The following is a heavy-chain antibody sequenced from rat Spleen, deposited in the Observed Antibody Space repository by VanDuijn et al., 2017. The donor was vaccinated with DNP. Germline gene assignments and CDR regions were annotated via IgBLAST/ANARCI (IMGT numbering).Heavy chain of an antibody. D-gene: IGHD1-11*01. CDR2: ISPSGDST. J-gene: IGHJ4*01. CDR3: ARRGLRRTLDA. V-gene: IGHV5S13*01. CDR1: GFTFINYG. Sequence: EVKLVESGGGLVQPGRSLKLSCAASGFTFINYGMAWVRQAPTKGLEWVAFISPSGDSTYCRDSVKGRFTVSRDNAKSILYLQIDSLRSEDTATYYCARRGLRRTLDAWGQGTSVTVSS.